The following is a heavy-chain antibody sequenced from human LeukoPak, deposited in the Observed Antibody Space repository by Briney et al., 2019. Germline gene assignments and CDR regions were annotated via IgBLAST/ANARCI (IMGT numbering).Heavy chain of an antibody. D-gene: IGHD3-16*01. CDR2: IWCDGSNK. CDR3: ARDLGECWFDH. V-gene: IGHV3-33*01. J-gene: IGHJ5*02. CDR1: AFTFSSWG. Sequence: GGTLSLSCAASAFTFSSWGLLWLRQAPGQGLDGRAVIWCDGSNKSYADCVKGRFTISRNNSKHTLYMPMNSARAEDSHVYYCARDLGECWFDHWGQGTLVTVSS.